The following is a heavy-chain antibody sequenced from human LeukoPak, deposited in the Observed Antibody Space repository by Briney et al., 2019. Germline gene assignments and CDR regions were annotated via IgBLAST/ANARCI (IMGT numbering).Heavy chain of an antibody. V-gene: IGHV7-4-1*02. Sequence: GASVKVSCKASGYTFTSYAMNWVRQAPGQGLEWMGWINTNTGSPTYAQGFTGRFVFSLDTSVSTAYLQISSLKAEDTAVYYCARVPLDSIAAAGGDLPDYWGQGTLVTVSS. D-gene: IGHD6-13*01. CDR3: ARVPLDSIAAAGGDLPDY. CDR1: GYTFTSYA. J-gene: IGHJ4*02. CDR2: INTNTGSP.